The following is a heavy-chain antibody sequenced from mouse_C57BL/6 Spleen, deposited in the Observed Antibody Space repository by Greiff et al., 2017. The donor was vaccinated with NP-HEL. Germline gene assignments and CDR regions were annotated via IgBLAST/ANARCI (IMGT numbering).Heavy chain of an antibody. D-gene: IGHD1-1*01. J-gene: IGHJ2*01. CDR1: GYSFTGYF. V-gene: IGHV1-20*01. Sequence: VQLQQSGPELVKPGDSVKISCKASGYSFTGYFMNWVMQSHGKSLEWIGRINPYNGDTFYNQKFKGKATLTVDKSSSPAHMELRSLTSEDSAVYYCARWYYGRDYFDYWGQGTTLTVSS. CDR2: INPYNGDT. CDR3: ARWYYGRDYFDY.